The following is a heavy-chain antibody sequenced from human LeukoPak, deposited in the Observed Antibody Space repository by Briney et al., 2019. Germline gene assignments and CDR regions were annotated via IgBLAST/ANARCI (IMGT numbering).Heavy chain of an antibody. Sequence: GGSLRLSCAASGFTFSSYGMHWVRQAPGKGLEWVAVISYDGSNKYYADSVKGRFTISRDNSKNTLYLQMNSLRAEDTAVYYCAKERRRGSYSYYYGMDVWGQGTTVTVSS. CDR2: ISYDGSNK. CDR1: GFTFSSYG. D-gene: IGHD1-26*01. CDR3: AKERRRGSYSYYYGMDV. J-gene: IGHJ6*02. V-gene: IGHV3-30*18.